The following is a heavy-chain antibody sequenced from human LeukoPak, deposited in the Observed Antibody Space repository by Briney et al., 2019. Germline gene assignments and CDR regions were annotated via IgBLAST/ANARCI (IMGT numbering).Heavy chain of an antibody. Sequence: PSETLSLTCSVSGGSMFSYYWNWLRHPPGKGLEWIGYIYSSGITNYNPSLRSRGTISVATSRNQFSLRLTSVTAEDTAIYYCARRAYYDSSGFHPTSGYFDLWGRGTLVTVSS. J-gene: IGHJ2*01. CDR2: IYSSGIT. D-gene: IGHD3-16*01. CDR1: GGSMFSYY. CDR3: ARRAYYDSSGFHPTSGYFDL. V-gene: IGHV4-4*08.